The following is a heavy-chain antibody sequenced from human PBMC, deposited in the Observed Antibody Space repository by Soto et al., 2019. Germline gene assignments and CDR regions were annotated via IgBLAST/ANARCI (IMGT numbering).Heavy chain of an antibody. Sequence: EVQLVESGGDSVQPGGSLKLSCTGLGFNFSGSALHWVRQPSGKGLEWVGRIRGRAKKYATSYATSVRGRFSLSRDDSKNTAFLQMNSLRDEDTGVYFCCGRGGDSLQDIWGQGTLVTVSS. CDR1: GFNFSGSA. V-gene: IGHV3-73*01. CDR3: CGRGGDSLQDI. J-gene: IGHJ4*02. D-gene: IGHD4-17*01. CDR2: IRGRAKKYAT.